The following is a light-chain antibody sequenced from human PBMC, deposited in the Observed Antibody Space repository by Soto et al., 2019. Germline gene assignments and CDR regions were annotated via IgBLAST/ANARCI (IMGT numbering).Light chain of an antibody. CDR2: AAS. J-gene: IGKJ4*01. CDR3: QQLNSYPLT. V-gene: IGKV1-9*01. CDR1: QGISSY. Sequence: DIQLTQSPSFLSASVGDRVTITCRASQGISSYLAWYQQKPGKCPKLLIYAASTLQSGVPSRFSGSGSGTEFTLTISSLQPEDFATYYCQQLNSYPLTFGGGTKVEIK.